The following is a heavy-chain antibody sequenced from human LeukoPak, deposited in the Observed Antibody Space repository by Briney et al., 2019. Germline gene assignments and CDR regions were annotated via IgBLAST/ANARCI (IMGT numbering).Heavy chain of an antibody. J-gene: IGHJ6*03. Sequence: PGGSLRLSCAASGFTFSSYWMNWLRQAPGKGLEWVASIRNDGTNKNHVDSVKGRFTISRDNSKNTLFLQMDSLRPEDTAIYYCAKSWSGYYHYYMDVWGKGTTVTVSS. V-gene: IGHV3-30*02. CDR2: IRNDGTNK. CDR1: GFTFSSYW. CDR3: AKSWSGYYHYYMDV. D-gene: IGHD3-3*01.